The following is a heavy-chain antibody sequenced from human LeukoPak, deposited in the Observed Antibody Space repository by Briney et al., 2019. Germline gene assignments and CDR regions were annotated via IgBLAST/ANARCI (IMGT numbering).Heavy chain of an antibody. D-gene: IGHD2-8*01. CDR2: ISYTGST. CDR3: AKYGVGSTYFDY. V-gene: IGHV4-59*01. CDR1: GASISSYY. Sequence: PSETLSLTCTVSGASISSYYWSWIRQTPGKGLEWIGYISYTGSTDYNPSFKSRVTVSADSSKNDFSQKLTSVTAADTAVYYCAKYGVGSTYFDYWGQGILATVSS. J-gene: IGHJ4*02.